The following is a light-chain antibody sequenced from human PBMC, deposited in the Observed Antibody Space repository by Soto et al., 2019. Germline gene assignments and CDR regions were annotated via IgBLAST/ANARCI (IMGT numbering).Light chain of an antibody. CDR3: QQFSIYPLT. V-gene: IGKV3-20*01. Sequence: FVLSQPPGILSLSPGERATLSRRASQTVRNNYLAWYQQNPGQAPRLLIYDASSRATGIPDRFSGGGSGTDFTLTISRLEPEDFAVYYCQQFSIYPLTFGGGTKVEI. CDR1: QTVRNNY. CDR2: DAS. J-gene: IGKJ4*01.